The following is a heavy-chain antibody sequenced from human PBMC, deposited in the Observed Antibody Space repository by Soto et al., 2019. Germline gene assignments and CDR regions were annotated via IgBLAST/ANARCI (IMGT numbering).Heavy chain of an antibody. CDR3: ARQGRDGHNQGYGMDV. Sequence: GESLKISCKGSGDSFNTYWIAWVRQMPGKGLEWMGITHPGDSETRYSPSFEGQVTISADKSISTAYLQWSSLKASDTAMYYCARQGRDGHNQGYGMDVWGQGTAVTVSS. CDR2: THPGDSET. V-gene: IGHV5-51*01. CDR1: GDSFNTYW. J-gene: IGHJ6*02.